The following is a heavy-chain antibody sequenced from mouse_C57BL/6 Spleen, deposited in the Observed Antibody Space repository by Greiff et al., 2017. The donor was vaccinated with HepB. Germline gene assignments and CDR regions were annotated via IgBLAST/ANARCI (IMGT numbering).Heavy chain of an antibody. CDR3: ARNVSNPFDY. Sequence: EVQRVESGGDLVKPGGSLKLSCAASGFTFSSYGMSWVRQTPDKRLEWVATISSGGSYTYYPDSVKGRFTISRDNAKNTLYLQMSSLKSEDTAMYYCARNVSNPFDYWGQGTTLTVSS. D-gene: IGHD2-5*01. J-gene: IGHJ2*01. CDR1: GFTFSSYG. V-gene: IGHV5-6*01. CDR2: ISSGGSYT.